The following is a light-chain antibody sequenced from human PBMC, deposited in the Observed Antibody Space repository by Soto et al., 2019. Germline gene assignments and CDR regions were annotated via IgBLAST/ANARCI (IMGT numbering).Light chain of an antibody. CDR3: QQYQNYPVT. V-gene: IGKV1-16*02. J-gene: IGKJ4*01. Sequence: DVQMTQSPSSLSASVGDRVTITCRASQDINNYLAWFQQKPGQAPKSLIYAASSLQSGVPSNFSGSGSGTDFXLTISSLQPEDFATYYCQQYQNYPVTFGGGTKVEIK. CDR1: QDINNY. CDR2: AAS.